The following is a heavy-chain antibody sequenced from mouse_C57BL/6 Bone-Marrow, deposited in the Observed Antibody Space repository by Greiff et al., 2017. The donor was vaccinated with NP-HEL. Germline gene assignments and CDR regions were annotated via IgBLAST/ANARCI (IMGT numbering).Heavy chain of an antibody. V-gene: IGHV2-9-1*01. CDR3: ARNSGTMITTRYYAMDV. CDR1: GFSLTSYA. CDR2: IWTGGGT. Sequence: VKLMESGPGLVAPSQSLSITCTVSGFSLTSYAISWVRQPPGKGLEWLGVIWTGGGTNYNSALKSRLSISKENSKSQVFLKMNSLQTNDTARYYCARNSGTMITTRYYAMDVWGQGTSVTVSS. D-gene: IGHD2-4*01. J-gene: IGHJ4*01.